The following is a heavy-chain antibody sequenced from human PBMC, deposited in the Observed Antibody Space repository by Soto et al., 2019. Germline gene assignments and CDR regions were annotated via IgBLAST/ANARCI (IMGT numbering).Heavy chain of an antibody. V-gene: IGHV1-18*04. D-gene: IGHD3-16*01. CDR1: GYPFTSYG. J-gene: IGHJ6*01. CDR3: ARWGEVYGMDV. CDR2: ISAYNGNT. Sequence: GSVKVSFKASGYPFTSYGISWVRQAPGQGLEWMGWISAYNGNTNYAHKLQGRVTMTTDTSTSTAYMELRSLRSYDTAVYYCARWGEVYGMDVWGQGTTVTVSS.